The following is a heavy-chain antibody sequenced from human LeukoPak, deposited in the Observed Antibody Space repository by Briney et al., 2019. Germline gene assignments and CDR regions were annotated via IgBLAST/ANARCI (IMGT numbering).Heavy chain of an antibody. CDR2: INHSGST. CDR1: GGSISSGGYY. D-gene: IGHD4-17*01. J-gene: IGHJ5*02. Sequence: KSSQTLSLTCTVSGGSISSGGYYWSWIRQPPGKGLEWIGEINHSGSTNYNPSLKSRVTISVDTSKNQFSLKLSSVTAADTAVYYCARGQPHHDYGDDNWFDPWGQGTLVTVSS. CDR3: ARGQPHHDYGDDNWFDP. V-gene: IGHV4-30-2*01.